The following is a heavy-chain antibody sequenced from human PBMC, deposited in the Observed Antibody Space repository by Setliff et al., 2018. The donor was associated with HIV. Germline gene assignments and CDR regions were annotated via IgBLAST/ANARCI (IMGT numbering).Heavy chain of an antibody. V-gene: IGHV3-9*01. J-gene: IGHJ4*02. CDR3: AKDIPHGDYGGNIY. D-gene: IGHD4-17*01. CDR2: INSGSI. CDR1: GYPFDGYS. Sequence: RLSCEASGYPFDGYSMNWVRQAPEKGLEWVAFINSGSIGYADSVKGRFTISRDNAKNSLYLQMNSLRAEDTALYYCAKDIPHGDYGGNIYWGQGTLVTVSS.